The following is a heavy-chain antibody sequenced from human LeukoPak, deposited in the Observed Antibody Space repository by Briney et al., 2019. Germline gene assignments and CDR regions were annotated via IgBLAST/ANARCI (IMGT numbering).Heavy chain of an antibody. D-gene: IGHD3-9*01. CDR3: ARDHPDYWLTFDY. CDR2: IIGSGDTI. Sequence: GGSLRLSCVASGFTFSTYEMNWVRQAPGKGLEWVSYIIGSGDTIYYADSVKGRFTISRDNAKNSLYLQMNSLRAEDTAVYYCARDHPDYWLTFDYWGQGTLVTVSS. V-gene: IGHV3-48*03. CDR1: GFTFSTYE. J-gene: IGHJ4*02.